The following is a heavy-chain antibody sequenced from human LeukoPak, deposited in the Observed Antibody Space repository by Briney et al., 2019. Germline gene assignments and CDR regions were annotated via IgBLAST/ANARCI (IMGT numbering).Heavy chain of an antibody. CDR2: IKQDGSEK. D-gene: IGHD6-6*01. Sequence: GGSLRLSCAASGFTFSSYWMSWVRQAPGKGLEWVANIKQDGSEKYYVDSVKGRFTIPRDNAKNSLYLQMNSLRAEDTAVYYCARDIFSSSSVVDYWGQGTLVTVSS. CDR3: ARDIFSSSSVVDY. J-gene: IGHJ4*02. V-gene: IGHV3-7*01. CDR1: GFTFSSYW.